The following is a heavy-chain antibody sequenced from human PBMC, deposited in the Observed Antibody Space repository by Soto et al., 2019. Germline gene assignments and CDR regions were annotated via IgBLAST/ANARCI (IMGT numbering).Heavy chain of an antibody. CDR3: EKLNQPSDY. J-gene: IGHJ4*02. V-gene: IGHV3-43*01. CDR1: GFTVDDYT. CDR2: ITWEGGIT. Sequence: EMKLAASGAAVVQPGGSLRLSCAASGFTVDDYTIHCVRQAPVKGLEWVSLITWEGGITYYGDSVKGRFTISRDNSQNSVYLPMNRLTPADTAFYFCEKLNQPSDYWGQGTLVAVAS.